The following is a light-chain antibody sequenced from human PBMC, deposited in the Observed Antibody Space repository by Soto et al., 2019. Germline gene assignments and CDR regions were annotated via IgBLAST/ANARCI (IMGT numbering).Light chain of an antibody. V-gene: IGLV1-51*02. CDR1: SSNMENNY. Sequence: QSVLTQPASVSAAPGQSVTISCSGGSSNMENNYVSWYQHFQGTAPRLLIYENNNRPSGIPDRFSGSKSGTSATLGITGLQTGDEADYYCVSWDCNLSARVFGGGTKLTLL. CDR2: ENN. CDR3: VSWDCNLSARV. J-gene: IGLJ2*01.